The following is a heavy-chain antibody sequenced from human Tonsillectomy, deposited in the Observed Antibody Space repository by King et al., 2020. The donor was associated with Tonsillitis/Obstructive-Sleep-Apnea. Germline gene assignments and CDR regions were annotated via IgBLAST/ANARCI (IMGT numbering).Heavy chain of an antibody. CDR1: GYTFTSYY. V-gene: IGHV1-46*01. J-gene: IGHJ5*02. Sequence: EQLVQSGAEVKKPGASVKVSCKASGYTFTSYYMHWVRQAPGQGLEWMGVINPSGGSTSYAQKFQGRVTMTRETSTNTVYMELGSLRSEDTAVYYCASGPSDYSNYGWFDPWGQGTLVTVSS. CDR3: ASGPSDYSNYGWFDP. CDR2: INPSGGST. D-gene: IGHD4-11*01.